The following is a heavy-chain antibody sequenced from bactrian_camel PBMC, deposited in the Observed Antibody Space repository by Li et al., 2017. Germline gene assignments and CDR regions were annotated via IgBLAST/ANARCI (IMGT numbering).Heavy chain of an antibody. V-gene: IGHV3S55*01. Sequence: QVQLVESGGDSVESGGSLRLSCSASGSPYDTPIMGWFRQAPGQEREAVAAIDSSTAYPNSDLQTRFTASRDNAKNTLHLLMNNLKPEDTAMYYCAASRSCAILYEDNNMGPGTQVTVS. CDR2: IDSST. D-gene: IGHD1*01. CDR1: GSPYDTPI. J-gene: IGHJ4*01.